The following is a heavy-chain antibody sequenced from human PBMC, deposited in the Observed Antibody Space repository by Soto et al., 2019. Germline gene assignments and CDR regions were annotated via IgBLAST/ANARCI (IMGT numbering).Heavy chain of an antibody. CDR1: GDSVSSNSAA. J-gene: IGHJ6*02. CDR3: ARELPIFGVVTFYGMDV. D-gene: IGHD3-3*01. V-gene: IGHV6-1*01. Sequence: LTCAISGDSVSSNSAAWNWIRQSPSRGLEWLGRTYYRSKWYNDYAVSVKSRITINPDTSKNQFSLQLNSVTPEDTAVYYCARELPIFGVVTFYGMDVWGQGTAVTVAS. CDR2: TYYRSKWYN.